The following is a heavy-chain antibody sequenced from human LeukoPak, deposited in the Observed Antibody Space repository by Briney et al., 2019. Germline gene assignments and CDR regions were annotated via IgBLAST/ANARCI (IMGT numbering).Heavy chain of an antibody. CDR1: GGSINSGEYI. D-gene: IGHD1-14*01. CDR3: ARGLTTDKIDY. V-gene: IGHV4-30-4*01. CDR2: FHHGGSP. J-gene: IGHJ4*02. Sequence: SQTLSLTCTVSGGSINSGEYIWTWIRQPPGKGLEWIGRFHHGGSPSYNPSLQSRVTISADTSKNQFSLELRSVSDADTAVYYCARGLTTDKIDYWGQGTLVTVSS.